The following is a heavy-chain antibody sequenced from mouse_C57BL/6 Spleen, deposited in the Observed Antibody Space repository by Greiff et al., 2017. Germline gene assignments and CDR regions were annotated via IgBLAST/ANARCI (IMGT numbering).Heavy chain of an antibody. J-gene: IGHJ2*01. D-gene: IGHD2-4*01. CDR3: ARSYYDYERRFDY. CDR1: GYTFTSYG. CDR2: IYPRSGNT. Sequence: QVQLQQSGAELARPGASVKLSCKASGYTFTSYGISWVKQRTGQGLEWIGEIYPRSGNTYYNEKFKGKATLTADKSSSTAYMELRSLTSEDSAVYFCARSYYDYERRFDYWGQGTTLTVSS. V-gene: IGHV1-81*01.